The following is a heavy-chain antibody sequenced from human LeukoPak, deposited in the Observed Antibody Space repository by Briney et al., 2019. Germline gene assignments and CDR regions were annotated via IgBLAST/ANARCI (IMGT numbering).Heavy chain of an antibody. Sequence: GGSLRLSCAASGFTFSSYSMNWVRQAPGRGLEWVSSIIVRSGFISYADSVKGRFTISRDNAKNSLYLQMNSLRAEDTAVYYCARDFQEGGDYHAFDIWGQGTKVTVSS. J-gene: IGHJ3*02. V-gene: IGHV3-21*01. CDR1: GFTFSSYS. D-gene: IGHD4-17*01. CDR2: IIVRSGFI. CDR3: ARDFQEGGDYHAFDI.